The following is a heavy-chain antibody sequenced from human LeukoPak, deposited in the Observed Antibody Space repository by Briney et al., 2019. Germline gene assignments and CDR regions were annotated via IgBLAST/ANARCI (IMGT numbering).Heavy chain of an antibody. V-gene: IGHV5-51*01. CDR1: GYIFTSYW. CDR3: ARSQSQGAFDI. J-gene: IGHJ3*02. Sequence: GASLEISWQGSGYIFTSYWIGWVRQLPGKGLEWMGIIYPVDSDTRYSPSFQAQVPISADKSIRPAYLQWSSLKASDTAMYYCARSQSQGAFDIWGQGTRLTVPS. CDR2: IYPVDSDT.